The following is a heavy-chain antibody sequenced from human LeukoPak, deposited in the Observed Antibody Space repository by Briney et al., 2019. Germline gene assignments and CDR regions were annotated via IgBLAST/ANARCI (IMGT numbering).Heavy chain of an antibody. J-gene: IGHJ4*02. CDR2: ISSSSSYI. CDR1: GFPFSSYS. D-gene: IGHD3-3*01. CDR3: ARADNTIFGVVTTPD. Sequence: GSLRLFCAASGFPFSSYSMNWARPAPGKGLEWVSSISSSSSYIYYADSVKGRFTISRDNAKNSLYLQMNSLRAEDTAVYYCARADNTIFGVVTTPDWGQGTLVTVSS. V-gene: IGHV3-21*01.